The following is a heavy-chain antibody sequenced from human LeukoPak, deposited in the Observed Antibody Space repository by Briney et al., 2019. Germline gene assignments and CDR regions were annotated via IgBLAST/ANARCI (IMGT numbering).Heavy chain of an antibody. V-gene: IGHV4-34*01. Sequence: SETLSLTCAVYGGSFSGYYWSWIRQSPGKGLEWIGEINHSGSTNYNPSLKSRVTISVDTSKNQFSLKLSSVTAADTAVYYCARFPSSRGWFDPWGQGTLVTVSS. CDR3: ARFPSSRGWFDP. D-gene: IGHD6-13*01. CDR1: GGSFSGYY. CDR2: INHSGST. J-gene: IGHJ5*02.